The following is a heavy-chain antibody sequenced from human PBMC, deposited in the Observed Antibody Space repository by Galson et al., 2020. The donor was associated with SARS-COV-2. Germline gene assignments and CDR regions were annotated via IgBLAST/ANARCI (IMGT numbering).Heavy chain of an antibody. D-gene: IGHD6-19*01. V-gene: IGHV3-7*03. J-gene: IGHJ4*02. CDR1: GFTFSNYW. Sequence: LSLTCEASGFTFSNYWMTWVRQAPGKGLEWVANIKQDGSDKYYVDSMKGRFTFSRDNAKKSVYLQMNSLRAEDTAVYYCARIGYSSSALDYWGQGTLVTVSS. CDR2: IKQDGSDK. CDR3: ARIGYSSSALDY.